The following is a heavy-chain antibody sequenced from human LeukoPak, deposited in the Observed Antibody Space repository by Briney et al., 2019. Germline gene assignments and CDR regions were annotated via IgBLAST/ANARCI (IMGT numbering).Heavy chain of an antibody. CDR3: ATKGYCSSTSCYGNSDY. V-gene: IGHV3-23*01. J-gene: IGHJ4*02. CDR1: GFTFSSYA. D-gene: IGHD2-2*01. Sequence: GGSLRLSCAASGFTFSSYAMSWVRQAPGKGLEWVSAISGSGGSTYHADSVKGRFTISRDNSKNTLYLQMNSLRAEDTAVYYCATKGYCSSTSCYGNSDYWGQGTLVTVSS. CDR2: ISGSGGST.